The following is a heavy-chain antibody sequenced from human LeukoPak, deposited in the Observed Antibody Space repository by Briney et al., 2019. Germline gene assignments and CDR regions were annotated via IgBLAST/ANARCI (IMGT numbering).Heavy chain of an antibody. D-gene: IGHD2-2*01. Sequence: GGSLRLACAASGFSFSNYGMSWVRQAPGKGLEWVSSISSSSSYIYYADSVKGRFTISRDNAKNSLYLQMNSLRAEDTAVYYCARDQNVVVPAAMVTIFDYWGQGTLVTVSS. CDR2: ISSSSSYI. J-gene: IGHJ4*02. V-gene: IGHV3-21*01. CDR3: ARDQNVVVPAAMVTIFDY. CDR1: GFSFSNYG.